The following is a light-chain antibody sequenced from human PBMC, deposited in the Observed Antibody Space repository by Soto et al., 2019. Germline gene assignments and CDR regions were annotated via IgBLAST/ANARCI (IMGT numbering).Light chain of an antibody. Sequence: EVVLTQSPVTLSLSPGERATLSCRASQSFRGLLAWYQQKPGQAPRLLIYDAYNRATGIPPRFSGSGSGTDFTLTISSLEPEDFAVYYCQQRSNWPQITFGQGTRLEN. CDR2: DAY. CDR1: QSFRGL. J-gene: IGKJ5*01. CDR3: QQRSNWPQIT. V-gene: IGKV3-11*01.